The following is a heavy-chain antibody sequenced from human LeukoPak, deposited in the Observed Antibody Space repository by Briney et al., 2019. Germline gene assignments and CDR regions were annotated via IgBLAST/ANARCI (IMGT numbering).Heavy chain of an antibody. CDR1: GFTVSSNY. D-gene: IGHD3-9*01. V-gene: IGHV3-53*04. CDR3: ARDAYYDILTGSTYGMDV. Sequence: PGGSLRLSCAASGFTVSSNYMSWVRQAPGKGLEWVSVIYSGGSTYYADSVKGRFIISRHNSKNTLYLQMNSLRAEDTAVYYCARDAYYDILTGSTYGMDVWGQGTTVTVSS. CDR2: IYSGGST. J-gene: IGHJ6*02.